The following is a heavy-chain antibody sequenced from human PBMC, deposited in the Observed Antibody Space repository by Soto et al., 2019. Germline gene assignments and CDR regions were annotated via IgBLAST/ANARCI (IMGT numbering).Heavy chain of an antibody. V-gene: IGHV1-46*01. CDR2: FNPTSGST. D-gene: IGHD6-13*01. J-gene: IGHJ4*02. CDR3: ARDLAAGDY. CDR1: GYTFINYY. Sequence: QVQLVQSGAEVKKPGASVKLSCKASGYTFINYYIHWVRQAPGQGLEWMGIFNPTSGSTNYAQKFQGRVSLTLDTSTRTVYMELSTLRFDDTAVYYCARDLAAGDYGGQGTLVTVSS.